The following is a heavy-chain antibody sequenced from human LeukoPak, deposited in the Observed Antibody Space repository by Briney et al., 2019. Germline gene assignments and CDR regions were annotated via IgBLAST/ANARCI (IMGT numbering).Heavy chain of an antibody. CDR2: ISGSGGST. CDR1: GFTFSSYA. D-gene: IGHD2-2*01. Sequence: GGSLRLSCAASGFTFSSYAMSWVRQAPGKGLEWVSAISGSGGSTYYADSVKGRFTISRDNSKNTLYLQMNSLRAEDTAVYYCAKRYCSSTSCRTDYWGQGTLVTVSS. J-gene: IGHJ4*02. V-gene: IGHV3-23*01. CDR3: AKRYCSSTSCRTDY.